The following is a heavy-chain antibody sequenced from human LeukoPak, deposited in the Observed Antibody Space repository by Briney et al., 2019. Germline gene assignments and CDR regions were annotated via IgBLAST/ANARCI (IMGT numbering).Heavy chain of an antibody. Sequence: PGGSLRLSCAASGYTFSSFSINWVRHAPGKGLEWVSSIKASDNYIYYAASVAGRFTISTDAAQNSLYLQMDSLRAEDTATYYCARSRSMSKNDKNLRYWGQGTLVTVSS. V-gene: IGHV3-21*01. J-gene: IGHJ4*02. CDR2: IKASDNYI. CDR3: ARSRSMSKNDKNLRY. D-gene: IGHD1-26*01. CDR1: GYTFSSFS.